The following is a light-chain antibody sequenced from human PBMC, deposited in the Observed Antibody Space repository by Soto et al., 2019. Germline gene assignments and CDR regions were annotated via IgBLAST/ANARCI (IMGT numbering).Light chain of an antibody. CDR2: AAS. Sequence: DIQMTQSPSSLSASVGDRVTITCRSSQSISSYLNWYQQKPGKAPKLLIYAASSLQSGVPARFSSSESGTDFTLTISSLPPEEFATYYFQQSYSTPYTFGQGTKLDIK. CDR1: QSISSY. CDR3: QQSYSTPYT. J-gene: IGKJ2*01. V-gene: IGKV1-39*01.